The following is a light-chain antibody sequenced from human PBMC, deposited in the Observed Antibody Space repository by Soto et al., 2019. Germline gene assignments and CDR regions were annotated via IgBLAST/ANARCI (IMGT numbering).Light chain of an antibody. CDR1: QSISSY. Sequence: DIQMTQSPSSLSASVGDRVTITCRASQSISSYLNWYQQKPGRAPKLLIYTASTLHSGVPSTFSGFGSGTELTLTISSLQPEDFATYYCQQSYNTPYTFGQGTKLEIK. CDR2: TAS. J-gene: IGKJ2*01. CDR3: QQSYNTPYT. V-gene: IGKV1-39*01.